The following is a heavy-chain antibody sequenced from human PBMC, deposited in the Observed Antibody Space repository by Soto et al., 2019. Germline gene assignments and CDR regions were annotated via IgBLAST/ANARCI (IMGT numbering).Heavy chain of an antibody. CDR2: ISYDGSNK. CDR3: ARDHSEFDY. V-gene: IGHV3-30-3*01. CDR1: GFTFRSYA. Sequence: GGSLRLSCAASGFTFRSYAMHWVRQAPGKGLEWVAVISYDGSNKYYADSVKGRFTISRDNSKNTLYLQMNSLRAEDTAVYYCARDHSEFDYWGQGTLVPVSS. J-gene: IGHJ4*02. D-gene: IGHD4-4*01.